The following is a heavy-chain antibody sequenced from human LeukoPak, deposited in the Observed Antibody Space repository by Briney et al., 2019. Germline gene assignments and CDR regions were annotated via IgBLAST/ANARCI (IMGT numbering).Heavy chain of an antibody. CDR1: GFTFSSYP. CDR2: IGYDGVNK. Sequence: QTGGSLRLSCAASGFTFSSYPMHWVRQAPGKGLEWVAVIGYDGVNKFYTDSVKGRFAISRDNAKDSLYLQMNSLRAEDTAVYHCARVIAARPARRTYYYMDVWGKGTTVTVSS. J-gene: IGHJ6*03. CDR3: ARVIAARPARRTYYYMDV. V-gene: IGHV3-30*09. D-gene: IGHD6-6*01.